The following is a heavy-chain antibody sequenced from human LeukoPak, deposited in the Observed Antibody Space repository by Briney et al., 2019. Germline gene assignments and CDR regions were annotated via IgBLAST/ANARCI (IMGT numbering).Heavy chain of an antibody. V-gene: IGHV3-64*01. CDR2: ISSDGVRT. CDR1: GFTFSSYA. CDR3: ASVVYGSGIYHPLFDS. D-gene: IGHD3-10*01. J-gene: IGHJ4*02. Sequence: GGSLRLSCAASGFTFSSYAMHWVRQAPGKGLEYISAISSDGVRTYYANSVKGRLTISRDNSKNTLYLQMGSLRTEDMAVYYCASVVYGSGIYHPLFDSWGQGTLVTVAS.